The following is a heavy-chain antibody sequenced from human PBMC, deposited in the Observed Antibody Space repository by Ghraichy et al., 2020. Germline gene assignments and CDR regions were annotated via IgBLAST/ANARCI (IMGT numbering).Heavy chain of an antibody. CDR2: IKQDGSEK. Sequence: LSLTCAASGFTFRSYWMSWVRQAPGKGLDWVANIKQDGSEKYYVDSVKGRFTISRDNAKNSLYLQMNSLRAEDTAVYYCARDDYQLLQYYYCYYGMDVWGQGTTVTVSS. CDR1: GFTFRSYW. J-gene: IGHJ6*02. CDR3: ARDDYQLLQYYYCYYGMDV. V-gene: IGHV3-7*03. D-gene: IGHD2-2*01.